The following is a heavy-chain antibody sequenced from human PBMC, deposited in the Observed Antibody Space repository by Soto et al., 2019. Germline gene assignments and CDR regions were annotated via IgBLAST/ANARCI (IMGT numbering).Heavy chain of an antibody. CDR2: IIPIFGTA. CDR1: GGTFSSYA. D-gene: IGHD2-15*01. J-gene: IGHJ4*02. CDR3: ARDPGRVVAVYYFDY. V-gene: IGHV1-69*12. Sequence: QVQLVQSGAEVKKPGSSVKVSCKASGGTFSSYAISWVRQAPGQGLEWMGGIIPIFGTANYAQKFQGRVTITADESTSTADMERSSLRSEDTAVYYGARDPGRVVAVYYFDYWGQGTLVTVSS.